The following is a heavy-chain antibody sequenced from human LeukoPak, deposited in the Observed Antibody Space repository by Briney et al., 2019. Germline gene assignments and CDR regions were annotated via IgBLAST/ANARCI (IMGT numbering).Heavy chain of an antibody. D-gene: IGHD3-3*01. CDR2: IYYSGST. CDR3: ARRYDFWSGNPTPDAFDI. J-gene: IGHJ3*02. V-gene: IGHV4-39*01. Sequence: SETLSLTCTVSGGSISSSSYYWGWIRQPPGKGLEWIGSIYYSGSTYYNPSLKSRVTISVDTSKNQFSLKLSSVTAADTAVYYCARRYDFWSGNPTPDAFDIWGQGTMVTVSS. CDR1: GGSISSSSYY.